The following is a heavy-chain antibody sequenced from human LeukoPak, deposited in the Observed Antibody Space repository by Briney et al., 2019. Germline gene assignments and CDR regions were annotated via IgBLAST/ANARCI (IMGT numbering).Heavy chain of an antibody. CDR3: ARGRGIRSVGSSWYELGFDY. CDR2: INHSGST. D-gene: IGHD6-13*01. V-gene: IGHV4-34*01. CDR1: GGPFSGYY. Sequence: SETLSLTCAVYGGPFSGYYWSWIRQPPGKGLEWIGEINHSGSTNYNPSLKSRVTISVDTSKNQFSLKLSSVTAADTAVYYCARGRGIRSVGSSWYELGFDYWGQGTLVTVSS. J-gene: IGHJ4*02.